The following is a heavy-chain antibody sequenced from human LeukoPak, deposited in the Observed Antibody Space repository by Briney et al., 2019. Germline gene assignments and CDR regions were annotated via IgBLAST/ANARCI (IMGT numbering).Heavy chain of an antibody. CDR1: GYTFTGYY. V-gene: IGHV1-2*06. CDR2: INPNSGDT. Sequence: ASVKVSCKASGYTFTGYYMHWVRQAPGQGLEWMGRINPNSGDTNYAQKFQGRVTMTRDTSISTAYMELSRLRSDDTAVYYCARGEGYYDILTEDYWGQGTLVTVSS. CDR3: ARGEGYYDILTEDY. J-gene: IGHJ4*02. D-gene: IGHD3-9*01.